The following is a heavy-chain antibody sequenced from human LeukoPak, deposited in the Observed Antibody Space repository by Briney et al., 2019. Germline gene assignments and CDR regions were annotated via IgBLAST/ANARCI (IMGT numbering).Heavy chain of an antibody. J-gene: IGHJ4*02. Sequence: ASVKVSCKASGYTFTSYGISWVRQAPGQGLEWMGWISAYNGNTNYAQKLQGRVTMTTDTSTSTAYMELRSLRSNDTAVYYCARGPSSIAAADYYFDYWGQGTLVTVSS. CDR3: ARGPSSIAAADYYFDY. V-gene: IGHV1-18*04. CDR1: GYTFTSYG. D-gene: IGHD6-13*01. CDR2: ISAYNGNT.